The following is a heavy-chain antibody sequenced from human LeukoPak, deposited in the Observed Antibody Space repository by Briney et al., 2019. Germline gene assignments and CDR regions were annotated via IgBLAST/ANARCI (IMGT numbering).Heavy chain of an antibody. CDR1: GGSISNYY. CDR3: ARDGNYFGSGSYRDGNNWFDP. CDR2: IYYSGST. Sequence: PSETLSLTCTVSGGSISNYYWSWIRQPPGKGLEWIGNIYYSGSTNYNPSLKSRVTISVDTSKNQFSLKLISVTAADTAVYYCARDGNYFGSGSYRDGNNWFDPWGQGTLVIVSS. V-gene: IGHV4-59*01. J-gene: IGHJ5*02. D-gene: IGHD3-10*01.